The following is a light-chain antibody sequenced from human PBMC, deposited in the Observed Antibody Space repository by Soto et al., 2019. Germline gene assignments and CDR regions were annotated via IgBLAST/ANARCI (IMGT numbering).Light chain of an antibody. CDR1: QSISRW. Sequence: DIEVTKCRSTLSGSGGERVTITGLARQSISRWLAWYQQKPGKAPKVLIYDASSLESGVPSSFSGSGSGTDFTLTISSLQPDALATYYCQKYNSYSGTFGQGTKVDI. CDR3: QKYNSYSGT. V-gene: IGKV1-5*01. J-gene: IGKJ1*01. CDR2: DAS.